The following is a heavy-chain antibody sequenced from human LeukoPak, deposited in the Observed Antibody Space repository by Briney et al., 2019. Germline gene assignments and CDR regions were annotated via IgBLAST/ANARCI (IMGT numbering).Heavy chain of an antibody. CDR3: ASQESRYSIAASET. J-gene: IGHJ5*02. D-gene: IGHD6-13*01. CDR1: GFTFSSYA. CDR2: IYYCGNT. V-gene: IGHV4-39*01. Sequence: VSLRLSCAASGFTFSSYAMYWIRQPPAKGLEWIGSIYYCGNTFYSPSLKSRVTISVDTSKNQFSLKLSSVTAADTAVYYCASQESRYSIAASETWGQGTLVTVSS.